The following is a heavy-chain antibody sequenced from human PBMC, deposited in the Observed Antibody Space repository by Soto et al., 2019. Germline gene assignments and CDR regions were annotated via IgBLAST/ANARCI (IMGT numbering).Heavy chain of an antibody. CDR2: IWYDGSNK. CDR1: GFTFSSYG. CDR3: ARDRAYFDY. Sequence: QVQLVESGGGVVQPGRSLRLSCAASGFTFSSYGMHWVRQAPGKGLEWVAVIWYDGSNKYYADSVKGRFTISRDNSKNTLYLHMNSLRAEDTAVYYCARDRAYFDYWGQGTLVTVSS. J-gene: IGHJ4*02. V-gene: IGHV3-33*01.